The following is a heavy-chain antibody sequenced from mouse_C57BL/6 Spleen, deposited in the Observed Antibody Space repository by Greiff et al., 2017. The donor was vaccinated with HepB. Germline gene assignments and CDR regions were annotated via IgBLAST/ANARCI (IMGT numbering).Heavy chain of an antibody. J-gene: IGHJ4*01. Sequence: VQLQQPGAELVKPGASVKLSCKASGYTFTSYWMHWVKQRPGQGLEWIGMIHPNSGSTNYNEKFKSKATMTVDKSSSTAYMQLSSVTSEDSAGYYCARGRRYYAMDYWGQGTSVTVSS. CDR2: IHPNSGST. CDR1: GYTFTSYW. V-gene: IGHV1-64*01. CDR3: ARGRRYYAMDY. D-gene: IGHD1-1*01.